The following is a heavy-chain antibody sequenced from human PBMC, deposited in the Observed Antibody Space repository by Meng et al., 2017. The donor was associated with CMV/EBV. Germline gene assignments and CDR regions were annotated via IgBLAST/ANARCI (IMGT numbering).Heavy chain of an antibody. CDR1: GGSFSGYY. CDR3: ARGGNWFDP. V-gene: IGHV4-34*01. CDR2: INHSGSP. J-gene: IGHJ5*02. Sequence: GLVKRSGAGLLNPTVTLSPTCAVYGGSFSGYYRSWIRQPSGKGLELIGEINHSGSPNSSPSLKSRVSISVDTSKIRFSLKLSSVTDSDTAVYYCARGGNWFDPWGQGTLVTVSS.